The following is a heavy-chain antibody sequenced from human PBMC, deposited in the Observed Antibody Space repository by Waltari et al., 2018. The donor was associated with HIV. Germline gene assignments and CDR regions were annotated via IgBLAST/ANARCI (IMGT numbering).Heavy chain of an antibody. CDR3: ARRALWLRPVYYFDY. CDR1: GEPFDGSY. Sequence: QVQLQQWGAGLLKPSETLSLTCAVSGEPFDGSYWSWIRQPPGKRLEWMGEINHRRNTNYNPSLKSRLTMSVDASKNQFSLNLNSVTAADTGVYYCARRALWLRPVYYFDYWGQGALVTVS. V-gene: IGHV4-34*01. CDR2: INHRRNT. D-gene: IGHD5-12*01. J-gene: IGHJ4*02.